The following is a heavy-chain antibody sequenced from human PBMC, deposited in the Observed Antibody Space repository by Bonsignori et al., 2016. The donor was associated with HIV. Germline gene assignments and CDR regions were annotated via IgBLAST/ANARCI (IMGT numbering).Heavy chain of an antibody. CDR3: AREWVGVPSMNNWFDP. Sequence: SETLSLTCTVSGGSISSRYWSWIRLPAGKGLEWIGRIYGSGSVTYNPSLKSRVTMSLDTSRNQFSLRLTSVTAADTAVYYCAREWVGVPSMNNWFDPWGQGTQVTVSS. V-gene: IGHV4-4*07. CDR1: GGSISSRY. CDR2: IYGSGSV. D-gene: IGHD1-26*01. J-gene: IGHJ5*02.